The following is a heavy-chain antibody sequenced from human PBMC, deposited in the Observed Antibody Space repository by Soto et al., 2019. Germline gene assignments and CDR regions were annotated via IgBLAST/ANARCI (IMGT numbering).Heavy chain of an antibody. D-gene: IGHD3-10*01. CDR3: ARDAPGAAGGGMDV. Sequence: QVQLVQSGAEVKKPGASVKVSCKASGYTFTGYDMHWVRQAPGQGLEWMGWINPNSGGTNYAQKFQGRFTMTRDTSISTAYMELSRLRSDDTAVYYCARDAPGAAGGGMDVWGQGTTVTVSS. CDR2: INPNSGGT. J-gene: IGHJ6*02. V-gene: IGHV1-2*02. CDR1: GYTFTGYD.